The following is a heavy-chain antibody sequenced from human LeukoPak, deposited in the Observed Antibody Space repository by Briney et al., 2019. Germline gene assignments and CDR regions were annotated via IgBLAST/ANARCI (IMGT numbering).Heavy chain of an antibody. V-gene: IGHV3-7*01. CDR2: INTDGGEK. CDR3: VSAVRGSSFAI. J-gene: IGHJ3*02. D-gene: IGHD3-10*02. CDR1: GFIFSNYW. Sequence: PGGSLRLSCAASGFIFSNYWMGWVRQAPGKGLESLAHINTDGGEKYYVDSVKGRFSISGDNAKNSLYLQMNSLRAEDTAVYYCVSAVRGSSFAICGQGTKVTVSS.